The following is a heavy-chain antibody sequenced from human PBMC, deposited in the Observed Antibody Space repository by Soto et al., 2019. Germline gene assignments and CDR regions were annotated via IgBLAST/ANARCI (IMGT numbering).Heavy chain of an antibody. Sequence: QVQLQESGPGLVKPSQTLSLTCTVSGGSMSSSGHFWTWIRQFPGMGLEGIGYIARSGSTKYNPSLXXRVTISSDMAEKQFSLKLDSVTAADTAVYYCGREELTGAFTWGQGTLVTVSS. CDR1: GGSMSSSGHF. J-gene: IGHJ5*02. V-gene: IGHV4-31*03. CDR3: GREELTGAFT. CDR2: IARSGST. D-gene: IGHD1-7*01.